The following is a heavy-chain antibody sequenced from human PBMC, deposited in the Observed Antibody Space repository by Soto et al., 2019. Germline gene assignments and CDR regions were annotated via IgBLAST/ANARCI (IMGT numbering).Heavy chain of an antibody. V-gene: IGHV3-23*01. Sequence: EVQLLESGGKLVQPGGSLTLSCSASGFTFSTYAMALVRQAPGKGLEWVSGVSASGLNTDYADTVKGRFYISRDNSKNTVSLHLNSLRAEDTAVYYCAKDRPRRNSGYFFAYWGQGTPVTVSS. CDR3: AKDRPRRNSGYFFAY. J-gene: IGHJ4*02. D-gene: IGHD1-7*01. CDR1: GFTFSTYA. CDR2: VSASGLNT.